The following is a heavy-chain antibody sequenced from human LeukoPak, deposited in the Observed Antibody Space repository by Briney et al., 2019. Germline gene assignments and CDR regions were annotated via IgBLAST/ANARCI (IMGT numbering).Heavy chain of an antibody. J-gene: IGHJ4*02. V-gene: IGHV5-51*01. CDR1: GYSFSSHW. CDR3: APYCSGGSCYNLFDY. CDR2: IYPGDSDT. D-gene: IGHD2-15*01. Sequence: LGESLKISCKGPGYSFSSHWIGWVRQMPGKGLEWMGIIYPGDSDTRYSPSFQGQVTISADKSISTAYLQWSSLKASDTAMYYCAPYCSGGSCYNLFDYWGQGTLVTVSS.